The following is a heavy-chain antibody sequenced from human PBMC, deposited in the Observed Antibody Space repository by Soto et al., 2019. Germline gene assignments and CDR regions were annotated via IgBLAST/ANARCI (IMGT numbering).Heavy chain of an antibody. CDR1: GLTFSSYA. V-gene: IGHV3-23*01. CDR3: AKDRFGEYFYYGMDV. J-gene: IGHJ6*02. Sequence: EVPMLASGGGLVQPGGSLRLSFAASGLTFSSYAMHWVRQAPGTGLEWVSGISGGGGSTYYADSVKGRFTISRDNSKNTLYLQMNSLRAEDTAVYYCAKDRFGEYFYYGMDVWGQGTTVTVSS. CDR2: ISGGGGST. D-gene: IGHD3-10*01.